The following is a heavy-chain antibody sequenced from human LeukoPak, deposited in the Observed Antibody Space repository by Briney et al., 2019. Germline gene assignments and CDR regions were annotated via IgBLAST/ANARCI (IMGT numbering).Heavy chain of an antibody. CDR1: GFTFSSAW. CDR3: ANIFGGNSHRSDY. D-gene: IGHD4-23*01. V-gene: IGHV3-15*01. CDR2: IKTKTDGGTT. J-gene: IGHJ4*02. Sequence: GGSLRLSCAASGFTFSSAWMSWVRQAPGQGLEWLGRIKTKTDGGTTDYAAPVKGRFTISRDDSKDTLYLQMNSLKSDDTAVYYCANIFGGNSHRSDYWGQGTLVTASS.